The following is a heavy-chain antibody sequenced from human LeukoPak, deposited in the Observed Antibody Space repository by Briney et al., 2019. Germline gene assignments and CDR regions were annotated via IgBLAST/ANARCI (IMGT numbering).Heavy chain of an antibody. J-gene: IGHJ3*02. V-gene: IGHV3-15*01. D-gene: IGHD2-15*01. CDR1: GFTFSNAW. CDR3: ARERSGGIFDRRQRDAFDI. CDR2: IKSKTDGGTT. Sequence: GGSLRLSCAASGFTFSNAWMSWVRQAPGKGLEWVGRIKSKTDGGTTDYAAPVKGRFTISRDDSKNTLYLQMNSLKTEDTAVYYCARERSGGIFDRRQRDAFDIWGQGTMVTVSS.